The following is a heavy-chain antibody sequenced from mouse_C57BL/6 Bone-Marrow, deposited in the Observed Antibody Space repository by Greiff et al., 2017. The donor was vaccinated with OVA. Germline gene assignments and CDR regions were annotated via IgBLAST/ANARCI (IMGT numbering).Heavy chain of an antibody. J-gene: IGHJ2*01. CDR1: GYSITSGYY. D-gene: IGHD1-1*01. CDR3: AREGFTTVVAKGYFDY. V-gene: IGHV3-6*01. Sequence: EVKLQESGPGLVKPSQSLSLTCSVTGYSITSGYYWNWIRQFPGNKLEWMGYISYDGSNNYNPSLKNRISITRDTSKNQFFLKLNSVTTEDTATYYCAREGFTTVVAKGYFDYWGQGTTLTVSS. CDR2: ISYDGSN.